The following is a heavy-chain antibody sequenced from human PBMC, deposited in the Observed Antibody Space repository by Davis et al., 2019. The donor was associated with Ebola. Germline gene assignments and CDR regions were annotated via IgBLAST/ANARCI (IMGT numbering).Heavy chain of an antibody. CDR2: INWNSDSI. J-gene: IGHJ2*01. D-gene: IGHD6-13*01. CDR1: GFAFGDYA. Sequence: GGSLRLSCAGSGFAFGDYAMHWVRQAPGKGLEWVSGINWNSDSIVYADSVKGRFTISRDNAKNSLYLQMNSLRVEDTAVYYCARDPHRAAFDLWGRGTLVTVSS. V-gene: IGHV3-9*01. CDR3: ARDPHRAAFDL.